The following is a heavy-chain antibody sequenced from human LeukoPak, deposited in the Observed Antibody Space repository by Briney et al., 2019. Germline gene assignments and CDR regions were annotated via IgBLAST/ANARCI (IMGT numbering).Heavy chain of an antibody. J-gene: IGHJ6*02. CDR2: ISSSSSYI. Sequence: GGSPRLSCAASGFTFSSYSMNWVRQAPGKGLEWVSSISSSSSYIYYADSVKGRFTISRDNAKNSLYLQMNSLRAEDTAVYYCARDIVVVPAAGNYYYYGMDVWGQGTTVTVSS. CDR3: ARDIVVVPAAGNYYYYGMDV. D-gene: IGHD2-2*01. CDR1: GFTFSSYS. V-gene: IGHV3-21*01.